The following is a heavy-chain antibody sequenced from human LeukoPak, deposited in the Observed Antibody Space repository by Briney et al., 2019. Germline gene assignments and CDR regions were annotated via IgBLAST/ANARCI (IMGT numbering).Heavy chain of an antibody. J-gene: IGHJ6*02. Sequence: PSQTLSLTCTVSGGSISSGGYYWSWIRQHPGKGLEWIGYIYCSGSTYYKPSLKSRITISVDTSKNQFSLKLTSVTAADTAVYYCARAVTWDIIVVVAATLYMDVWGQGTTVTVSS. CDR1: GGSISSGGYY. V-gene: IGHV4-31*03. CDR2: IYCSGST. D-gene: IGHD2-15*01. CDR3: ARAVTWDIIVVVAATLYMDV.